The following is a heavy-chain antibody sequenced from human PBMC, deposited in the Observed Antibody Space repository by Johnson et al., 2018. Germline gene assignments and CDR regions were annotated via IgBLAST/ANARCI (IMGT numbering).Heavy chain of an antibody. D-gene: IGHD1-26*01. CDR1: GFTFSSYG. V-gene: IGHV3-30*18. CDR3: AKDPSYSGLSGDAFDI. CDR2: ISYDGSNK. Sequence: QVQLVQSGGGVVQPGRSLRLSCAASGFTFSSYGMHWVRQAPGKGLEGVAVISYDGSNKYYADSVNGRFTISRDNSKNTLYLQMNSLRAEDTAVYYCAKDPSYSGLSGDAFDIWGQGTMVTVSS. J-gene: IGHJ3*02.